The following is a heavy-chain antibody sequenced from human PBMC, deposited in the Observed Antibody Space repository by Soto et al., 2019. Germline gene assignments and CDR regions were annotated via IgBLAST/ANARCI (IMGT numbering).Heavy chain of an antibody. D-gene: IGHD4-17*01. CDR1: GGSISSSSYY. Sequence: PSETLSLTCTVSGGSISSSSYYWGWIRQPPGKGLEWIGSIYYSGSTYYNPSLKSRVTIPVDTSKNQFSLKLSSVTAADTAVYYCARHSRLATTAYYFDYWGQGTLVTVSS. J-gene: IGHJ4*02. CDR2: IYYSGST. V-gene: IGHV4-39*01. CDR3: ARHSRLATTAYYFDY.